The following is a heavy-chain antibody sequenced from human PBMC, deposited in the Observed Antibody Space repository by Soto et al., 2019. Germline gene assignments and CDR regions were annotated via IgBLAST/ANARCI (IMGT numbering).Heavy chain of an antibody. CDR2: IRETGNT. J-gene: IGHJ5*01. V-gene: IGHV3-23*01. Sequence: GGSLRLSCAASGFTFSNYAMSWIRQAPGKGLEWVSTIRETGNTYYADSVRGRFTTSRDNSKNTLSLQMNSLKSEDTAVYYCAKDPLYYYDSSGQFHSWGQGTLVTVSS. CDR1: GFTFSNYA. CDR3: AKDPLYYYDSSGQFHS. D-gene: IGHD3-22*01.